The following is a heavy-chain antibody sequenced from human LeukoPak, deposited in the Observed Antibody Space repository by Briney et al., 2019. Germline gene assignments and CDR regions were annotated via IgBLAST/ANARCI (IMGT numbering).Heavy chain of an antibody. Sequence: DPSETLSLTCTVSGGSISTYYWSWIRQPPGKGLECIGYMYYSGSTNYSPSLKSRVTISVDTSKNQFSLKLNSVTAADTAVYYCARGLPVDYWGQGTLVTVSS. CDR2: MYYSGST. CDR1: GGSISTYY. V-gene: IGHV4-59*01. D-gene: IGHD3-16*01. J-gene: IGHJ4*02. CDR3: ARGLPVDY.